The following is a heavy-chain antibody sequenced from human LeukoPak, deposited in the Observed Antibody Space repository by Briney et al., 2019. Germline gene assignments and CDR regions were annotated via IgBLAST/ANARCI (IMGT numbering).Heavy chain of an antibody. Sequence: SETLTLTCTVSGGSISSYYWSWIRQTPGKGLEWIGYIYYSGSTNFNPSLKSRVTISVDTSKNQFSLKMSSVTAADTAVYFCARGGPPGYYYDYYMDVWGKGTTVTVSS. CDR3: ARGGPPGYYYDYYMDV. CDR1: GGSISSYY. CDR2: IYYSGST. V-gene: IGHV4-59*01. J-gene: IGHJ6*03.